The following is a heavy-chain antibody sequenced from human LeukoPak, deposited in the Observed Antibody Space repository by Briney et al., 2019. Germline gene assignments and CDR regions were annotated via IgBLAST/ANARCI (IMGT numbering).Heavy chain of an antibody. CDR1: GFTFSSHT. V-gene: IGHV3-30-3*01. D-gene: IGHD5/OR15-5a*01. CDR2: IEPDGSNK. Sequence: SLGLSCAPSGFTFSSHTMHWVRQAPGKRLEWVAVIEPDGSNKYHADSVKGRFTISRDNSKNTLYLQLDSLRSEDTAVYYCVRQSTGLDYWGQGTLVTVSS. CDR3: VRQSTGLDY. J-gene: IGHJ4*02.